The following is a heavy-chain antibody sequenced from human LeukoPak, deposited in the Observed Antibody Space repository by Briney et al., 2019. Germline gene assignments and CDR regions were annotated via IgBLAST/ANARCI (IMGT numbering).Heavy chain of an antibody. CDR1: GYTFTSYG. D-gene: IGHD3-22*01. CDR2: ISAYNGNT. V-gene: IGHV1-18*01. Sequence: ASVKVSCKASGYTFTSYGISWVRQAPGQGLEWMGWISAYNGNTNYAQKLQGRVTMTTDTSTSTAYMELRSLRSDDTAAYYCAREVPNYYDSSGSNDYWGQGTLVTVSS. CDR3: AREVPNYYDSSGSNDY. J-gene: IGHJ4*02.